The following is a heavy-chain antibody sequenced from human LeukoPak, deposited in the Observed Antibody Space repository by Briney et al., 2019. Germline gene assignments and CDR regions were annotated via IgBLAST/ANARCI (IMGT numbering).Heavy chain of an antibody. CDR2: ISYDGSNK. J-gene: IGHJ3*02. V-gene: IGHV3-30*18. CDR1: GFTFSSYG. CDR3: AKHPRNPTTHDAFDI. D-gene: IGHD4-11*01. Sequence: GGSLRLSCAASGFTFSSYGMHWVRQAPGKGLEWVAVISYDGSNKYYADSVKGRFTISRDNSKNTLYLQMNSLRAEDTAVYYCAKHPRNPTTHDAFDIWGQGTMVTVSS.